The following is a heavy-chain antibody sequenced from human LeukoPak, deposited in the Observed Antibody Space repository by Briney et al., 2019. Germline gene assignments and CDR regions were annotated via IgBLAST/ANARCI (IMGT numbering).Heavy chain of an antibody. CDR3: ARDPIGGLYYYYMDV. V-gene: IGHV3-21*01. CDR1: GFGFSSYS. J-gene: IGHJ6*03. CDR2: ISSSSSYI. Sequence: GGSLRLSCAASGFGFSSYSMNWVRQAPGKGLERVSCISSSSSYIYYADSVKGRFTISRDNAKNSLYLQMNSLRAEDTAVYFCARDPIGGLYYYYMDVWGKGITVTVSS. D-gene: IGHD4-23*01.